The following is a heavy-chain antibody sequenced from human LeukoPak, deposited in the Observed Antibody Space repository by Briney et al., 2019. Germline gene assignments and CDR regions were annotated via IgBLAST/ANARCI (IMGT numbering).Heavy chain of an antibody. CDR3: ARDQSYYAA. CDR2: IYYSGST. CDR1: GGSISSSSYY. V-gene: IGHV4-39*07. Sequence: SETLSLTCTVSGGSISSSSYYWGWIRQPPGKGLEWIGSIYYSGSTYYNPSLKSRVTISVDTSKNQFSLKLSSVTAADTAVYYCARDQSYYAAWGQGTLVTVSS. J-gene: IGHJ5*02. D-gene: IGHD1-26*01.